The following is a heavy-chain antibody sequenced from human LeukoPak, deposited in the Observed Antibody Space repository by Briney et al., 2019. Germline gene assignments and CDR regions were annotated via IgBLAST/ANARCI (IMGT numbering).Heavy chain of an antibody. V-gene: IGHV3-7*05. CDR1: GFTFSDYW. CDR3: TRGGHGWFDP. Sequence: PGGSVRLSCAASGFTFSDYWMAWVGQAPGKGPEWVANIKQDGSEIYYVDSVKGRFTISRDNAKNSMYLQMNSLRAEDTAVYYCTRGGHGWFDPWGQGTLVTVSS. J-gene: IGHJ5*02. CDR2: IKQDGSEI.